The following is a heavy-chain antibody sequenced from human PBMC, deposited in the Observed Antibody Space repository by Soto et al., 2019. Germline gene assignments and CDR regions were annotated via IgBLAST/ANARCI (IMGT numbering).Heavy chain of an antibody. CDR1: GFTFSSYA. J-gene: IGHJ4*02. CDR2: ISYDGSNK. V-gene: IGHV3-30-3*01. CDR3: ARVVGGGFDY. D-gene: IGHD1-26*01. Sequence: SGGSLRLSCAASGFTFSSYAMHWVRQAPGKGLEWVAVISYDGSNKYYADSVKGRFTISRDNSKNTLYLQMNSLRAEDTAVYYCARVVGGGFDYWGQGTLVTVSS.